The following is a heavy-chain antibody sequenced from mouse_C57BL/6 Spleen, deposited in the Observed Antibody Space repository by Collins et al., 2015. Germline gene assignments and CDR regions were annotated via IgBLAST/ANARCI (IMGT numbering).Heavy chain of an antibody. CDR3: ARDYYGSSPWFAY. J-gene: IGHJ3*01. V-gene: IGHV1-72*01. Sequence: QVQLQQPGAELVKPGASVKLSCKASDYTFTSYWMHWVKQRPGRGLEWIGRIDPNSGGTKYNEKFKSKATLTVDKPSSTAYMQLSSLTSEDSAVYYCARDYYGSSPWFAYWGQGTLVTVSA. CDR1: DYTFTSYW. D-gene: IGHD1-1*01. CDR2: IDPNSGGT.